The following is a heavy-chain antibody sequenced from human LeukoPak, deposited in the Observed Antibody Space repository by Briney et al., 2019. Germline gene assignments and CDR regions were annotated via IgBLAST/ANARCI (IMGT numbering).Heavy chain of an antibody. CDR1: GGSISSSSYY. V-gene: IGHV4-61*01. CDR3: ARDKEIRYFDWLLLYGMDV. J-gene: IGHJ6*02. D-gene: IGHD3-9*01. CDR2: IYYSGST. Sequence: SETLSLTCTVSGGSISSSSYYWGWIRQPPGKGLEWIGYIYYSGSTNYNPSLKSRVTISVDTSKNQFSLKLSSVTAADTAVYYCARDKEIRYFDWLLLYGMDVWGQGTTVTVSS.